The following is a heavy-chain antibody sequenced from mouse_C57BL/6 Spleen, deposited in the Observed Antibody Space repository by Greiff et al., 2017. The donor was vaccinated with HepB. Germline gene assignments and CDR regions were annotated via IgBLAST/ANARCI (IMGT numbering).Heavy chain of an antibody. CDR1: GYTFTSYW. CDR2: IYPGSGST. Sequence: QVQLQQPGAELVKPGASVKMSCKASGYTFTSYWITWVKQRPGQGLEWIGDIYPGSGSTNYNEKFKSKATLTVDTSSSTAYMQLSSLTSEDSAVYYGARFTTVVEAMDYWGQGTSVTVSS. CDR3: ARFTTVVEAMDY. J-gene: IGHJ4*01. D-gene: IGHD1-1*01. V-gene: IGHV1-55*01.